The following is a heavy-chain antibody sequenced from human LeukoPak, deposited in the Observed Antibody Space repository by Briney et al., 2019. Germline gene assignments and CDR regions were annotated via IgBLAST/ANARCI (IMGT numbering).Heavy chain of an antibody. D-gene: IGHD3-9*01. CDR2: IYYTGST. Sequence: PPETLSLTCTVSGGSGDSVSSSTYYWGWIRQPPGKGLEWIGNIYYTGSTYYNPSLKSRVTMSVDTSKNQFSLKVSSVTAADTAVYYCARLSKGRYFDYIFDYWGQGTLVTVSS. CDR3: ARLSKGRYFDYIFDY. CDR1: GGSGDSVSSSTYY. V-gene: IGHV4-39*01. J-gene: IGHJ4*02.